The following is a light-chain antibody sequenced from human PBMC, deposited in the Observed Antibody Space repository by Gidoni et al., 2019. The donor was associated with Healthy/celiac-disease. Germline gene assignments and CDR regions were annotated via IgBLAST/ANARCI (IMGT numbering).Light chain of an antibody. J-gene: IGKJ4*01. CDR1: QRISSD. V-gene: IGKV1-39*01. CDR3: QQSYSTRGT. CDR2: AAS. Sequence: DIQMTQPPSSLSASVGDRVTITCRASQRISSDLHWYLQKPRKAPKLPIYAASSLQSGVPSRFSGSGSRTVFTLTLRSLQPEDFATYYCQQSYSTRGTFGGXTKVEIK.